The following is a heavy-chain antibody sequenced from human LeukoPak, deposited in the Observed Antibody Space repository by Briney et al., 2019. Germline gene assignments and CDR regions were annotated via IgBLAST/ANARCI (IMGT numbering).Heavy chain of an antibody. CDR2: FDPEVGET. J-gene: IGHJ4*02. D-gene: IGHD3-22*01. CDR3: ATAPTYRYDRSGYYN. V-gene: IGHV1-24*01. Sequence: GASVKVSCKVSGYTLTELSMHWVRQAPGKGLEWMGGFDPEVGETIYAQKFQGRVTMTEDTSTDTAYMELSSLRSEDTAVYYCATAPTYRYDRSGYYNWGQGTLVTVSS. CDR1: GYTLTELS.